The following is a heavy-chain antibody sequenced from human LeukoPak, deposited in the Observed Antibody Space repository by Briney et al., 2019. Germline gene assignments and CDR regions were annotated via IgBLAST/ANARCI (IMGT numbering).Heavy chain of an antibody. V-gene: IGHV1-69*05. CDR3: ARSRLGALRGYSPFRY. J-gene: IGHJ4*02. CDR1: GGTFSSYA. D-gene: IGHD3-16*01. CDR2: IIPIFGTA. Sequence: ASVKVSCKASGGTFSSYAISLVRQAPGQGLELMGGIIPIFGTANYAQKFPGRATITTDESTSTAYMELSSLRDEDTAVYYCARSRLGALRGYSPFRYGGQGTLVTVSS.